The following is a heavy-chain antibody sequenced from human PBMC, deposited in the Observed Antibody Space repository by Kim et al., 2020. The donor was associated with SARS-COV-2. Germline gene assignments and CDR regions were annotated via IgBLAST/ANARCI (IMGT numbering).Heavy chain of an antibody. CDR1: GFTFSSYA. CDR3: ARDRGDNSDY. Sequence: GGSLRLSCAASGFTFSSYAVHWVRQAPGKGLEWVALISYDGSNKYYADSVKGRFTISRDNSKNTLYLQMNSLRAEDTAVYYCARDRGDNSDYWGQGTLVTVSS. J-gene: IGHJ4*02. V-gene: IGHV3-30*04. D-gene: IGHD2-21*01. CDR2: ISYDGSNK.